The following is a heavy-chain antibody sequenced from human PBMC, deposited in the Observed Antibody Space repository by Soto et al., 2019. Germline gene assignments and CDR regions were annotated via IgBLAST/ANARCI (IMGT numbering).Heavy chain of an antibody. CDR3: TRGFLQYLSNYWFDP. Sequence: GGSLRLSCTASGFTFGDYAMSWFRRAPGKGLEWVGFIRSKAYGGTTENAASVKGRFSISRDDFKSIAYLQMNSLKTEDTAVYYCTRGFLQYLSNYWFDPWGQGTLVTVSS. CDR1: GFTFGDYA. CDR2: IRSKAYGGTT. D-gene: IGHD3-3*01. J-gene: IGHJ5*02. V-gene: IGHV3-49*03.